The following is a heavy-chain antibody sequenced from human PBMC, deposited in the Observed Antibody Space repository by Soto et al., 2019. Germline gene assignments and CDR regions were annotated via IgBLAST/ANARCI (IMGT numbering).Heavy chain of an antibody. Sequence: QVQLVESGGGVVQPGRSLRLSCAASGFTCSSHGMVWVRQAPGTGLEWEALIWYDGSDKFYADSVKGRFTISRDNSQNTLYLQMNSLRAEDTAVYYCARDSGSGSYSLYWGQGTLVTVSS. V-gene: IGHV3-33*01. CDR2: IWYDGSDK. D-gene: IGHD3-10*01. J-gene: IGHJ4*02. CDR1: GFTCSSHG. CDR3: ARDSGSGSYSLY.